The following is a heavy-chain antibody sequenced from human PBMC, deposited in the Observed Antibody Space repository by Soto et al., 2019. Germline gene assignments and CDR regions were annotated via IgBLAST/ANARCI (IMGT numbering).Heavy chain of an antibody. Sequence: SETLSLTCTVSGGSISSGGYYWSWIRQHPGKGLEWIGYIYYSGSTYYNPSLKSRVTISVDTSKNQFSLKLSSVTAADTAVYYCARSYCSSTSCYTGGGLFDYWGQGTLVTVSS. CDR1: GGSISSGGYY. V-gene: IGHV4-31*03. D-gene: IGHD2-2*02. CDR3: ARSYCSSTSCYTGGGLFDY. J-gene: IGHJ4*02. CDR2: IYYSGST.